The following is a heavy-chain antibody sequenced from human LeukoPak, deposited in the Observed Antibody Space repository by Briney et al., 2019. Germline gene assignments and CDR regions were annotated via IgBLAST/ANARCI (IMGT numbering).Heavy chain of an antibody. CDR1: GFTFSSYW. Sequence: PGGSLRLSCAASGFTFSSYWMSWVRQAPGKGLEWVANIKQDGSEKYYVDSVKGRFTISRDNAKNSLYLQMNSLRAGDTAVYYCASGRGYGYGYVPFDYWGQGTLVTVSS. CDR3: ASGRGYGYGYVPFDY. CDR2: IKQDGSEK. D-gene: IGHD5-18*01. J-gene: IGHJ4*02. V-gene: IGHV3-7*01.